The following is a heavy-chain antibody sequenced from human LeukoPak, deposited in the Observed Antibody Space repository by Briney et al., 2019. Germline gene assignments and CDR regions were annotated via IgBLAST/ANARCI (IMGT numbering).Heavy chain of an antibody. CDR1: GYTFTSYY. Sequence: ASVKVSCKASGYTFTSYYMHWVRQAPGQGLEWMGWINPNSGGTNYAQKFQGRVTMTRDTSISTAYMELSRLRSDDTAVYYCARASTPRVIASFDYWGQGSLVTVSS. V-gene: IGHV1-2*02. CDR2: INPNSGGT. D-gene: IGHD2-21*01. CDR3: ARASTPRVIASFDY. J-gene: IGHJ4*02.